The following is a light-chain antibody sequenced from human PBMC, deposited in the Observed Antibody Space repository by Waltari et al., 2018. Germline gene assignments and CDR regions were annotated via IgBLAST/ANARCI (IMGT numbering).Light chain of an antibody. CDR2: GNN. J-gene: IGLJ2*01. CDR1: SSNIGAGYD. CDR3: QSYDSSLSGVI. Sequence: QSVLTQPPSVSGAPGQRITISCTGTSSNIGAGYDVHWYLQLPGTAPKLLILGNNNRPSGVPDRFSASKSDTSASLAITGLQAEDEADYYCQSYDSSLSGVIFGGGTKLTVV. V-gene: IGLV1-40*01.